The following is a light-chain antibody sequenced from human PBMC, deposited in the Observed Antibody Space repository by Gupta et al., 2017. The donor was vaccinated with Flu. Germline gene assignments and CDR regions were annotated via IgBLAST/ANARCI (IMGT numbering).Light chain of an antibody. V-gene: IGKV1-17*01. J-gene: IGKJ1*01. CDR3: LQDNNYPWG. CDR1: QGVSND. Sequence: DIQMTQSPSSLSASVGDRVTITCRARQGVSNDLGWYQQKPGKAPKRLIYGASTLQGGVPSRFSGSGSGTEFTLTISSLQPEDFATYYCLQDNNYPWGFGQGTKVEI. CDR2: GAS.